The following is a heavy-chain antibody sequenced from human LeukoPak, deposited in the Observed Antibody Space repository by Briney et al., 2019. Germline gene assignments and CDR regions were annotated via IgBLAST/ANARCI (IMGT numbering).Heavy chain of an antibody. CDR1: GGSISSYY. V-gene: IGHV4-59*01. CDR2: IYYSGST. CDR3: ARVRIGWFDP. Sequence: SETLSLTCTVSGGSISSYYWSWIRQPPGKGLEWIGYIYYSGSTNYNPSLKSRVTISVDTSKNQFSLKLSSVAAADTAVYYCARVRIGWFDPWGQGTLVTVSS. J-gene: IGHJ5*02. D-gene: IGHD1-14*01.